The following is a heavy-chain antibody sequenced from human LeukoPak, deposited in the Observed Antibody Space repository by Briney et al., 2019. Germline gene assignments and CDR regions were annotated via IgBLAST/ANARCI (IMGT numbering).Heavy chain of an antibody. CDR3: TTERKRYTDN. J-gene: IGHJ4*02. CDR2: TKSNRDGGIT. V-gene: IGHV3-15*01. Sequence: GGSLRLSCPVSGYSLIKAYMNLVSQAPGKGLEWVGRTKSNRDGGITDYAAPVKGRFTISRDDSRDTVYLQMNDLKTEDSAVYYCTTERKRYTDNWGQGTLVTVSS. D-gene: IGHD1-14*01. CDR1: GYSLIKAY.